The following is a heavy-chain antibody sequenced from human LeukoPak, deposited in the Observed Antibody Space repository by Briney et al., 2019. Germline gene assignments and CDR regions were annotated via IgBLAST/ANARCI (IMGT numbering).Heavy chain of an antibody. CDR1: GGTFSSYA. Sequence: GASVSVSCKASGGTFSSYAISWVRQAPGQGLEWMGGIIPIFGTANYAQKFQGRVTITTDESTSTAYMELSSLRSEDTAVYYCARGPRGYETQDYYYMDVWGKGTTVTVSS. J-gene: IGHJ6*03. CDR3: ARGPRGYETQDYYYMDV. CDR2: IIPIFGTA. V-gene: IGHV1-69*05. D-gene: IGHD3-10*01.